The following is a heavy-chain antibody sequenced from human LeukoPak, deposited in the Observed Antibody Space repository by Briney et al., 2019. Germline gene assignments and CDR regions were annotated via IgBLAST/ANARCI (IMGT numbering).Heavy chain of an antibody. CDR3: ARDPAALGP. J-gene: IGHJ5*02. CDR2: IKQDGSEK. V-gene: IGHV3-7*03. CDR1: GLTFSDSW. D-gene: IGHD6-13*01. Sequence: GGSLRLSCVASGLTFSDSWMNWVRQAPGKGLEWVANIKQDGSEKNYVDSVKGRITISRDNAKNSVYLQMNSLRAEDTAVYYCARDPAALGPWGQGTLVTVSS.